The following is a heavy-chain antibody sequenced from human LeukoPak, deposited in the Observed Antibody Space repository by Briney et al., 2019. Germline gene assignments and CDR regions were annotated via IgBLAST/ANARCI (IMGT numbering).Heavy chain of an antibody. CDR1: GFTFNSYT. Sequence: GGSLRLSCAASGFTFNSYTMNWVRQAPGKGLEWVSSISSTSRYIYYADSVKGRFTISRDNSKNTLYLQMNSLRGEDTAAYYCAKDAVRGSGRINWFDSWGQGTLVTVSS. CDR3: AKDAVRGSGRINWFDS. D-gene: IGHD3-10*01. CDR2: ISSTSRYI. V-gene: IGHV3-21*04. J-gene: IGHJ5*01.